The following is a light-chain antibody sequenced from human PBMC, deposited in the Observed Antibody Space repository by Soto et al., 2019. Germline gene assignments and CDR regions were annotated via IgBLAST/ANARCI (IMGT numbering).Light chain of an antibody. J-gene: IGKJ1*01. CDR1: QSVFSNSNNKKY. CDR3: QQYYSTPWT. Sequence: DIVMTQSADSLAVSLGERATINCKSSQSVFSNSNNKKYLAWYQQKPGQPPKLLIHWASIRESGVPDRFSGSGSGTDFTLTINSLQAEDVAVYYCQQYYSTPWTSGQGTKVEIK. CDR2: WAS. V-gene: IGKV4-1*01.